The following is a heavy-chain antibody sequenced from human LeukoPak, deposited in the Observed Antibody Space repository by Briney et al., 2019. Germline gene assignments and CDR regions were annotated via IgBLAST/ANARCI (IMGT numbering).Heavy chain of an antibody. CDR1: GFTFSTYW. D-gene: IGHD3-22*01. V-gene: IGHV3-74*01. CDR3: ARVGDYETDAFDI. Sequence: GGSLRLSCAASGFTFSTYWMHWVRQVPGKGLVWVSRISSDGANANYADSVKGRFTISRDNAKNTLYLQMNGLRAEDTAVYYCARVGDYETDAFDIWGQGTMVTVSS. J-gene: IGHJ3*02. CDR2: ISSDGANA.